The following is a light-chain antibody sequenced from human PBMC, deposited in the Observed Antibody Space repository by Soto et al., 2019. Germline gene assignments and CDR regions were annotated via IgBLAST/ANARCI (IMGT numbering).Light chain of an antibody. V-gene: IGKV1-5*01. CDR1: QTISSW. J-gene: IGKJ1*01. Sequence: DIQMTQSPSTLSASVGDRVTITCRASQTISSWLAWYQQKPGKAPNLLIYDASTLERGVPSRFSGTGSGTEFTLTIDRLQPGDFAVYYCQQYGYSSWTFGQGTKVDIK. CDR2: DAS. CDR3: QQYGYSSWT.